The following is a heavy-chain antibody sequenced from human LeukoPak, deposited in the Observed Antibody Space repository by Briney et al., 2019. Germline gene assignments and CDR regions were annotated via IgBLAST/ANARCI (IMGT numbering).Heavy chain of an antibody. CDR1: GGSISSGGYS. D-gene: IGHD3-3*01. J-gene: IGHJ4*02. CDR2: IYHSGST. Sequence: SETLSLTCAVSGGSISSGGYSWSWIRQPPGQGLECIGYIYHSGSTYYNPSLKSRVTISVDRSKNQFSLKLSSVTAADTAVYYCARGLHDFWSGYYSITAYYFDYWGQGTLVTVSS. CDR3: ARGLHDFWSGYYSITAYYFDY. V-gene: IGHV4-30-2*01.